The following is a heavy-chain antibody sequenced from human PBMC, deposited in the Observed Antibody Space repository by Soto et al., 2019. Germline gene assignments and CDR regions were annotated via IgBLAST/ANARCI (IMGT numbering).Heavy chain of an antibody. CDR2: INHSGSS. J-gene: IGHJ4*02. D-gene: IGHD6-6*01. CDR3: ARGRMEYSSSALDY. V-gene: IGHV4-34*01. Sequence: SETLSLTCAVYGGSFSGYYWSCIRQPPGKGLEWIGEINHSGSSNYNPSLKSRVTISVDTSKNQFSLKLSSVTAADTSVYYCARGRMEYSSSALDYWGQGTLVTVCS. CDR1: GGSFSGYY.